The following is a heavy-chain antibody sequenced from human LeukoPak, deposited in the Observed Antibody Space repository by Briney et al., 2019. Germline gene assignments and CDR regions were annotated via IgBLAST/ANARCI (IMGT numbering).Heavy chain of an antibody. J-gene: IGHJ4*02. CDR1: GYTFTGYF. D-gene: IGHD3-22*01. CDR2: MNPNSGNT. V-gene: IGHV1-8*02. Sequence: ASVKVSCKASGYTFTGYFLHWVRQAPGQGLEWMGWMNPNSGNTGYAQKFQGRVTMTRNTSISTAYMELSSLRSEDTAVYYCARGRGTYHYYDSSGPFYWGQGTLVTVSS. CDR3: ARGRGTYHYYDSSGPFY.